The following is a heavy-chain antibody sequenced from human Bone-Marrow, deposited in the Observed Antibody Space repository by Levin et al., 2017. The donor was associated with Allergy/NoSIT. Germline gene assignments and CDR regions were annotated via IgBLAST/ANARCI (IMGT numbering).Heavy chain of an antibody. CDR3: GRGAQSFDP. J-gene: IGHJ5*02. V-gene: IGHV1-2*06. CDR1: GYTFTGYS. CDR2: MSAKTGVT. Sequence: PGESLKISCKASGYTFTGYSIHWVRQAPGQGLEWMGRMSAKTGVTIYSEKFQARVTMTRDTSISTAYMELTSLTSDDTAVYYCGRGAQSFDPWGQGTLVTVSS.